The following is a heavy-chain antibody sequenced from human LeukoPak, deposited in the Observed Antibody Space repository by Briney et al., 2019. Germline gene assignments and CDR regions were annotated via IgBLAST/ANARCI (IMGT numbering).Heavy chain of an antibody. D-gene: IGHD3-22*01. CDR2: IKQDESEK. J-gene: IGHJ4*02. CDR1: GFTFSNYW. Sequence: PEGSLRLSCTASGFTFSNYWMNWVRQAPGKGLEWVATIKQDESEKFYVDSVKGRFTISRDNAKNSLFLQMNSLRVEDTALYYCVRHYYDTSSLDYWGQGTLVTVSS. CDR3: VRHYYDTSSLDY. V-gene: IGHV3-7*05.